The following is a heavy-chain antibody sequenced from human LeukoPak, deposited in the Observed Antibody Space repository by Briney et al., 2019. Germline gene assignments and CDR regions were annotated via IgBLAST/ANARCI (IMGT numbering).Heavy chain of an antibody. Sequence: ASVKVSCKASGYTFTSYDINWVRQATGQGLEWMGWMNPNSGNTGYAQKFQGRVTMTRNTSISTAYMELSSLRSEDTAVYYCARAKDSGKADWFDPWGQGTLVTVSS. D-gene: IGHD1-26*01. CDR2: MNPNSGNT. CDR3: ARAKDSGKADWFDP. V-gene: IGHV1-8*01. J-gene: IGHJ5*02. CDR1: GYTFTSYD.